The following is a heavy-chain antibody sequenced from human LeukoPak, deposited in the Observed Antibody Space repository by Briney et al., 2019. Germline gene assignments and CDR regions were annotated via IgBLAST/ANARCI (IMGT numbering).Heavy chain of an antibody. CDR3: AKYGSGSFDY. J-gene: IGHJ4*02. V-gene: IGHV3-21*01. Sequence: GGSLRLSCAASGFTFSSYSMNWVRQAPGKGLEWVSFISSSSSYIYYADSVKGRFTISRDSAKNSLYLQMNSLRAEDTAVYYCAKYGSGSFDYWGQGTLVTVSS. CDR1: GFTFSSYS. D-gene: IGHD3-10*01. CDR2: ISSSSSYI.